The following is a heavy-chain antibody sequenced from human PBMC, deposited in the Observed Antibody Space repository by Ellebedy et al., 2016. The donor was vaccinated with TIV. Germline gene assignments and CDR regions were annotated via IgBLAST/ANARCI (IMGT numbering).Heavy chain of an antibody. CDR3: ASGIWSADLS. CDR1: GFTFSSQW. V-gene: IGHV3-74*01. J-gene: IGHJ4*02. CDR2: ISGDGTST. Sequence: GESLKISCAASGFTFSSQWMHWVRQAPGKGLAWVSRISGDGTSTNYVDSVKGRFTISRDNAKNTLYLQMDSLRADDTAVYYCASGIWSADLSWGQGTLVTVSS. D-gene: IGHD3-3*01.